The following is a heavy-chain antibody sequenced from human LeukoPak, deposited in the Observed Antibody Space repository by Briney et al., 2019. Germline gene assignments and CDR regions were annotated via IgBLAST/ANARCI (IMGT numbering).Heavy chain of an antibody. J-gene: IGHJ4*02. CDR3: AKVVIVVVIVGFDY. CDR2: IYSSGST. Sequence: GGSLRLSCAASGFTVSSNYMSWVRQAPVKGLEWVSVIYSSGSTYYADSVKGRFTISRDNSKNTLYLQMNSLRAEDTAVYYCAKVVIVVVIVGFDYWGQGTLVTVSS. D-gene: IGHD3-22*01. V-gene: IGHV3-66*01. CDR1: GFTVSSNY.